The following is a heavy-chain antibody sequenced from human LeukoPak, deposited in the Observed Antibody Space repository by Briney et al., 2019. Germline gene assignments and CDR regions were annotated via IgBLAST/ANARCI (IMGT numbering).Heavy chain of an antibody. CDR2: INSVGSST. CDR3: ARGYNWNDEFDY. V-gene: IGHV3-74*01. CDR1: GFTLSSYW. D-gene: IGHD1-1*01. Sequence: GGSLRLSGVASGFTLSSYWMHWVRQAPGNGLVWVSRINSVGSSTSYAVSVKGRFTISRDNAKNTLYLQMNSLRAEDTAVYYCARGYNWNDEFDYWGQGTLVTVSS. J-gene: IGHJ4*02.